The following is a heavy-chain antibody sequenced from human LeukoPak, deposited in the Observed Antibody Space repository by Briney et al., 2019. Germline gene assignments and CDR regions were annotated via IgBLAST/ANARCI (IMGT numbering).Heavy chain of an antibody. Sequence: GALVKVSCKASGGTFSSYAISWVRQAPGQGLEWMGRIIPILGIANYAQKFQGRVTITADKSTSTAYMELSSLRSEDTAVYYCARGGRYSSGWYNWFDPWGQGTLVTVSS. V-gene: IGHV1-69*04. CDR3: ARGGRYSSGWYNWFDP. J-gene: IGHJ5*02. D-gene: IGHD6-19*01. CDR2: IIPILGIA. CDR1: GGTFSSYA.